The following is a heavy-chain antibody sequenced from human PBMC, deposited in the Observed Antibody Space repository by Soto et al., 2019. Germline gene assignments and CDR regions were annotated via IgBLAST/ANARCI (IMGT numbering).Heavy chain of an antibody. CDR3: ARGWVRVVYTPLLIDP. D-gene: IGHD3-3*01. J-gene: IGHJ5*02. CDR2: IIPIFGTT. CDR1: GGTFSTYG. Sequence: QVQLVQSGAEVKKPGSSVKVSCKSSGGTFSTYGFFWVRQAPGQGLEWMGGIIPIFGTTNYAQKFQDRVTITTDESTSTVYMELTSLKSVDTAVSYCARGWVRVVYTPLLIDPWGQGTLVAVFS. V-gene: IGHV1-69*01.